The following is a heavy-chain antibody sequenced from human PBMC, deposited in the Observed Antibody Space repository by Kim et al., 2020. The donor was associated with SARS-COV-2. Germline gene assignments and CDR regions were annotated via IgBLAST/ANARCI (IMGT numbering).Heavy chain of an antibody. Sequence: GGSLRLSCAASGFPFSDYYMSWIRQAPGKGLEWVSYISSSSSYTNYADSVKGRFTISRDNAKNSLYLQMNSLRAEDTAVYYCAMGQGRFLEWLLAPFDYWGQGTLVTVSS. CDR3: AMGQGRFLEWLLAPFDY. D-gene: IGHD3-3*01. CDR2: ISSSSSYT. J-gene: IGHJ4*02. V-gene: IGHV3-11*03. CDR1: GFPFSDYY.